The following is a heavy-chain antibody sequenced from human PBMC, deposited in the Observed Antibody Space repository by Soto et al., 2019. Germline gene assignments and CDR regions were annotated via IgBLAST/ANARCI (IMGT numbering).Heavy chain of an antibody. Sequence: ASVKVSCKASGYNFTSYYMHWVRQAPGQGLEWKGIINPSGGSTSYAQKFQGRVTMTRDTSTSTVYMELSSLRSEDTAVYYCARDPPNPGNRHGMDVWGQGTTVTVSS. D-gene: IGHD4-4*01. CDR2: INPSGGST. CDR3: ARDPPNPGNRHGMDV. CDR1: GYNFTSYY. V-gene: IGHV1-46*01. J-gene: IGHJ6*02.